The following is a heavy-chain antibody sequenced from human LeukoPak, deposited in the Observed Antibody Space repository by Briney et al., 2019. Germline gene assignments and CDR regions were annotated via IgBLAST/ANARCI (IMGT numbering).Heavy chain of an antibody. CDR1: GGTFSSYA. D-gene: IGHD6-19*01. Sequence: SVKVSCKASGGTFSSYAISWVRQAPGQGVEWMGRIIPIFGTANYAQKFQGTVTITTDESTSTAYIELSSLRSEDTAVYYCARDPPDSYSSGWYYFDYWGQGTLVTVSS. CDR2: IIPIFGTA. V-gene: IGHV1-69*05. J-gene: IGHJ4*02. CDR3: ARDPPDSYSSGWYYFDY.